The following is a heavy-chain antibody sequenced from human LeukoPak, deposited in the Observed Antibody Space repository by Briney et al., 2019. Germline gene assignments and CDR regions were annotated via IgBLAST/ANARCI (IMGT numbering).Heavy chain of an antibody. CDR3: ARDGPYSDSWSGPFPFDM. Sequence: GGSLGLSCAASGFTFSTYFMNWVRQAPGKGLEWVSSISTMSTYTHYADSVKGRFTISRDNAKNSLYLDMNSLRAEDTAVYYCARDGPYSDSWSGPFPFDMWGQGTMVTVSS. CDR1: GFTFSTYF. D-gene: IGHD3-3*01. CDR2: ISTMSTYT. J-gene: IGHJ3*02. V-gene: IGHV3-21*01.